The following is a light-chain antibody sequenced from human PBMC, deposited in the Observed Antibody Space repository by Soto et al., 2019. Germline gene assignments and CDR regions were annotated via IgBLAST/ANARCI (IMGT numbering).Light chain of an antibody. CDR2: ANT. CDR1: SSNNGTDYD. V-gene: IGLV1-40*01. CDR3: QSYDRRPRQDGV. Sequence: QSVLTQPPSVSGAPGQRVTISCTESSSNNGTDYDVHWYQQLPGTAPKLLIFANTNRPSGVPDRFSGAKSGTSASLAITGRQAEEEAVYYCQSYDRRPRQDGVFGGGTKLTVL. J-gene: IGLJ3*02.